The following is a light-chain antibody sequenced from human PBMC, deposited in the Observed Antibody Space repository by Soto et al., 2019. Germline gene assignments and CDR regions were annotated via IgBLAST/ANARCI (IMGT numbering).Light chain of an antibody. Sequence: VVTKSPDTLSLPPGERATVSCRASQSISSYLAWYQQKPGQAPMLLIYGASSRAAGIPDRFSGTVSGTDFTLTISRLEPEDFAVYYCQQYGSSGTFGQGTKVDI. CDR3: QQYGSSGT. V-gene: IGKV3-20*01. CDR1: QSISSY. CDR2: GAS. J-gene: IGKJ1*01.